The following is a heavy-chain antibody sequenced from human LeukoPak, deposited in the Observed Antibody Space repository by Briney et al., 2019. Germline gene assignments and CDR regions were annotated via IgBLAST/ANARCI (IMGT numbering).Heavy chain of an antibody. CDR1: GYTFTSYY. D-gene: IGHD3-3*01. J-gene: IGHJ6*03. CDR3: ARSPYYDFWSGPGGPYYYMDV. V-gene: IGHV1-46*01. Sequence: GASVKVSCKASGYTFTSYYMHWVRQAPGQGLEWMGIINPSGGSTSYAQKFQGRVTMTRDTSTSTVYMELSSLRSEDTAVYYCARSPYYDFWSGPGGPYYYMDVWGKGTTVTVSS. CDR2: INPSGGST.